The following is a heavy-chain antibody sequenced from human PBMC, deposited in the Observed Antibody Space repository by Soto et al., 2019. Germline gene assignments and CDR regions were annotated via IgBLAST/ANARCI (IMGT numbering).Heavy chain of an antibody. CDR3: TDLMRGVGAFDI. Sequence: GGSLRLSCAASGFTFNDGWMSWVRQAPGKGLEWVGRIKSKTDGETTDYAAPVKGRFTISRDDSKNTLYLQMDSLKTEDTAVYYCTDLMRGVGAFDIWSRGTLVTVSS. CDR1: GFTFNDGW. J-gene: IGHJ3*02. CDR2: IKSKTDGETT. V-gene: IGHV3-15*01. D-gene: IGHD3-10*01.